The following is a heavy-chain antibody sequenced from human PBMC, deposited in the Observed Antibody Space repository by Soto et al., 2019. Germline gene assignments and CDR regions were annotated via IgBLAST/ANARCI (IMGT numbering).Heavy chain of an antibody. J-gene: IGHJ2*01. CDR1: GYTFSNYA. CDR2: INPGNDDT. D-gene: IGHD2-15*01. CDR3: AREQVVVATTPHWYFDL. V-gene: IGHV1-3*01. Sequence: QVHLVQSGAEVKKPGASVKVSCKASGYTFSNYAMHWVRQAPGQRPEWMGWINPGNDDTRYSQKFQDRVTISRDTSASTVYMDLTSLRSEDTAVYYCAREQVVVATTPHWYFDLWGRGTLVTVYS.